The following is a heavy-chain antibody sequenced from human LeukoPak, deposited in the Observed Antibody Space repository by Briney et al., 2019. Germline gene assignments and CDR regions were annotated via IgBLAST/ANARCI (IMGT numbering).Heavy chain of an antibody. CDR3: AREECSIGVCYPAGY. CDR1: GYSFTSYG. V-gene: IGHV1-18*01. Sequence: ASVKVSCKASGYSFTSYGISWVRQAPGQGLEWMGWISTYNANTNYALKLQGRVTLTTDTSTSTAYMELKSLRSDDTAVYYCAREECSIGVCYPAGYWGQGTLGTVSS. CDR2: ISTYNANT. D-gene: IGHD2-8*01. J-gene: IGHJ4*02.